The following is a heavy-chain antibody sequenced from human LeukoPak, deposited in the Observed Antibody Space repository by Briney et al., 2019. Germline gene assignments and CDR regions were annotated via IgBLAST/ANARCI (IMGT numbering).Heavy chain of an antibody. V-gene: IGHV3-9*01. Sequence: GRSLRLSCAASGFTFDDYGMHWVRQAPGKGLEWVSGISWNSGSIGYADSVKGRFTISRDNAKNSLYLQMNSLRAEDTALYYCAKDYSGSYFDYWGQGTLVTVSS. CDR3: AKDYSGSYFDY. CDR2: ISWNSGSI. J-gene: IGHJ4*02. D-gene: IGHD1-26*01. CDR1: GFTFDDYG.